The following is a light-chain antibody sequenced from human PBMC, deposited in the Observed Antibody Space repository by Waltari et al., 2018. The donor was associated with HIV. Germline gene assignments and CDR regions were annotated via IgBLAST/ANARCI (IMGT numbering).Light chain of an antibody. CDR1: SSDDGGYNS. CDR3: CSYASTSTYV. V-gene: IGLV2-23*02. Sequence: QSALTQPASVSGSPGQSITISCTGTSSDDGGYNSVSWYQQYPGKAPKIMIYTVSKRPSGVSNRFSGSKSGNTASLTISGLQSEDEADYYCCSYASTSTYVFGTGTKVTVL. J-gene: IGLJ1*01. CDR2: TVS.